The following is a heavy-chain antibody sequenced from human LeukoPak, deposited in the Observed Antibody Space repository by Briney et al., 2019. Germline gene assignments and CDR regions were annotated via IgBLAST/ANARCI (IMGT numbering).Heavy chain of an antibody. CDR1: GFTFSSYA. V-gene: IGHV3-23*01. CDR3: ARGVCSSTSCYGD. D-gene: IGHD2-2*01. J-gene: IGHJ4*02. CDR2: ISGSGGST. Sequence: SGGSLRLSCAASGFTFSSYAMSWVRQAPGKGLEWVSAISGSGGSTCYADSVKGRFTISRDNSKNTLYLQMNSLRAEDTAVYYCARGVCSSTSCYGDWGQGTLVTVSS.